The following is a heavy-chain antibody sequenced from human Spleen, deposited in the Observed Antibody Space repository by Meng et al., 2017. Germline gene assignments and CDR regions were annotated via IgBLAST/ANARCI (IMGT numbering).Heavy chain of an antibody. J-gene: IGHJ4*02. CDR1: GGSFSDYY. CDR3: ARGPTTMAHDFDY. CDR2: INHSGST. V-gene: IGHV4-34*01. Sequence: QVQLQQWAAGLLKPSATLSLTCVVSGGSFSDYYWSWIRQPPGKGLEWIGEINHSGSTNYNPSLESRATISVDTSQNNLSLKLSSVTAADSAVYYCARGPTTMAHDFDYWGQGTLVTVSS. D-gene: IGHD4-11*01.